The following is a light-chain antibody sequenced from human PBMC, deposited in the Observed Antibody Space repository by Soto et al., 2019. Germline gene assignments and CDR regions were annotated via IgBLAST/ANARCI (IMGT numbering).Light chain of an antibody. V-gene: IGKV3-20*01. CDR3: QQYGTSPFT. CDR1: QSVAYTY. J-gene: IGKJ3*01. CDR2: GAS. Sequence: EIVLTQSPAPLSLSPGHRATLSCRASQSVAYTYLAWFQQNPGHAPRLLISGASNRATGLPDRFSGSGSGTDFTHTISRLEPEDFAVYFCQQYGTSPFTFGPGTKVDIK.